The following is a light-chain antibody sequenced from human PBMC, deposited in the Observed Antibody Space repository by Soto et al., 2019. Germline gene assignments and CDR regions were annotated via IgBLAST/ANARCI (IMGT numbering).Light chain of an antibody. J-gene: IGKJ4*01. CDR1: QSVSNY. Sequence: EIVLTQSPATLSLSPGERATLSCRASQSVSNYLAWFQQKPGQAPRLLIYDASNRAPGIPARFSGSGSWTDFTLTISSLEPEDFAVYYCQQRSSWPLLTFGGGTKVEI. CDR2: DAS. V-gene: IGKV3-11*01. CDR3: QQRSSWPLLT.